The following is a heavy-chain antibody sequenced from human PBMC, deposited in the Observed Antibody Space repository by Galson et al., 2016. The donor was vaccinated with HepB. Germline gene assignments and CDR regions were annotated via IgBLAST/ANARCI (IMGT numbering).Heavy chain of an antibody. J-gene: IGHJ6*02. D-gene: IGHD4-23*01. Sequence: SVKVSCKASGGTFSNYTISWVRQAPGQGLEWMAGIIPIFGTSNSARKFQGRVTITADESTSTAYMELSSLRSEDTAVYYCARAGYGGSLGYYYYYGMDVWGQGTTVTVSS. V-gene: IGHV1-69*13. CDR1: GGTFSNYT. CDR2: IIPIFGTS. CDR3: ARAGYGGSLGYYYYYGMDV.